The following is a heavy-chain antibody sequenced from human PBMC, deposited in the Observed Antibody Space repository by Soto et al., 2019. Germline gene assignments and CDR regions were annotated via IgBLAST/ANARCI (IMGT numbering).Heavy chain of an antibody. Sequence: QVQLVQSGAEVKKPGSSVKVSCKASGGTFSSYTISWVRQAPGHGLAWMGRIIPILGIANYAQKFQCRVTITADKSTSTAYMELSSLRSEDTAVYYCARATSGGLFDYWGQGTLVTVSS. J-gene: IGHJ4*02. V-gene: IGHV1-69*02. CDR3: ARATSGGLFDY. D-gene: IGHD1-26*01. CDR1: GGTFSSYT. CDR2: IIPILGIA.